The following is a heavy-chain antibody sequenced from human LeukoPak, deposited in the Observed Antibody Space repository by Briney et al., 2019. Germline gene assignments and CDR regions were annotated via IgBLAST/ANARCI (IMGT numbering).Heavy chain of an antibody. V-gene: IGHV1-2*02. CDR1: GYTFTSYY. CDR3: ARAYVIEVPRYYFDY. CDR2: INPNSGGA. D-gene: IGHD2-21*01. Sequence: ASVTLSFTGSGYTFTSYYRRWVRQAPGQGLEWMGWINPNSGGADYGQKYQGRVTMTRDTSISTAYMELSSLRSEDTAVYYCARAYVIEVPRYYFDYWGQGTLVTVSS. J-gene: IGHJ4*02.